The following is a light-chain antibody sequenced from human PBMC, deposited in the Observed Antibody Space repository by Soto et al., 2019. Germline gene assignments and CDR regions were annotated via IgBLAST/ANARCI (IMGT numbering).Light chain of an antibody. Sequence: QSALTQPPSASGSPGQSVSISCTGTSSDIGGYNYVSWYQQHPGKAPKLIIYEVNKRPSRVPDRVSGSKSGNTASLTVSGLQAEDEADYYCCSYGGSNNMIFGGGTKLTVL. CDR1: SSDIGGYNY. J-gene: IGLJ2*01. CDR2: EVN. CDR3: CSYGGSNNMI. V-gene: IGLV2-8*01.